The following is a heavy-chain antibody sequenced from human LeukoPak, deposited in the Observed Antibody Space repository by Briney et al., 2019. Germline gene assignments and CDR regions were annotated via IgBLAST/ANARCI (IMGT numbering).Heavy chain of an antibody. CDR3: ARRSSANWFDP. Sequence: SETLSLTCTVSGGSISNSNYYWGWIRQPPGKGLVWIGSIYYSGTTYYNPSLKSRVTISIDTSNNQFSLKLSSVTAADTAVYYCARRSSANWFDPWGQGTLVTVSS. CDR2: IYYSGTT. V-gene: IGHV4-39*01. D-gene: IGHD3-22*01. CDR1: GGSISNSNYY. J-gene: IGHJ5*02.